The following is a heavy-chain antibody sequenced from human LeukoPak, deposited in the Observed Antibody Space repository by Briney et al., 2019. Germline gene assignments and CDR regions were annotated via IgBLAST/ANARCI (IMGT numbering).Heavy chain of an antibody. J-gene: IGHJ4*02. Sequence: GGSLRLSCTVPGFTVSSNSMSWVRQAPGKGLEWVSYISSSGSTIYYADSVKGRFTISRDNAKNSLYLQMNSLRAEDTAVYYCARVTYSFALDYWGQGTLVTVSS. CDR1: GFTVSSNS. CDR3: ARVTYSFALDY. CDR2: ISSSGSTI. D-gene: IGHD5-18*01. V-gene: IGHV3-48*04.